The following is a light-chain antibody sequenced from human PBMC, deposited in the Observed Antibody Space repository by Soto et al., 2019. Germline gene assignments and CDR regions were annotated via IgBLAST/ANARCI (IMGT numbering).Light chain of an antibody. CDR2: EVT. CDR1: SRDVGNYNG. Sequence: QSALTQPPSVSGSPGQSVTISCTGTSRDVGNYNGVSWYQQPPGTAPTLMIYEVTNRPSGVPDRFSGSKSGNPASLTIAGLQPEDEADYYCSSAASSGTLVFGGGTKLTVL. J-gene: IGLJ3*02. CDR3: SSAASSGTLV. V-gene: IGLV2-18*02.